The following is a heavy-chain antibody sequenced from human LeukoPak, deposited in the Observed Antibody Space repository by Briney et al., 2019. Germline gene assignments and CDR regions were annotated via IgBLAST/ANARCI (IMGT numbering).Heavy chain of an antibody. D-gene: IGHD3-10*01. CDR1: GDAITGYH. V-gene: IGHV4-59*08. CDR3: ARHGGSGSYYNWFDP. J-gene: IGHJ5*02. Sequence: ETLSLTCTVSGDAITGYHWSWVRQPPGKGLEWIGYIYYSGSTNYSPSLSSRVSMLVDTSKNQISLKLSSLTATDTAVYYCARHGGSGSYYNWFDPWGQGTLVTVSS. CDR2: IYYSGST.